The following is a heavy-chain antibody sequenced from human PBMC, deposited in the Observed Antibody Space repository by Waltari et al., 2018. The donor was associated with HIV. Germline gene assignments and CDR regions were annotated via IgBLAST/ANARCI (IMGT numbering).Heavy chain of an antibody. Sequence: QGQLVQSGAAVKKPGASVKVSCKASGYTFTAHYIHWVRQAPGQGLEWMGRINPKSGVTHYAQKFQDRVTVTRDTSIITAYMELSSLRSDDTARYFCFYYSNTESYGLDVWGQGTTVTVSS. J-gene: IGHJ6*02. CDR2: INPKSGVT. CDR3: FYYSNTESYGLDV. D-gene: IGHD3-22*01. CDR1: GYTFTAHY. V-gene: IGHV1-2*06.